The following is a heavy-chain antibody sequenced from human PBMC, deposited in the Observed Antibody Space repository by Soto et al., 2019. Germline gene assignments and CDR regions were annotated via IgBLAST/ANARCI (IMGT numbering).Heavy chain of an antibody. CDR3: ARIYDFWSGYPYCYYYGMDV. V-gene: IGHV1-8*01. D-gene: IGHD3-3*01. Sequence: QVQLVQSGAEVKKPGASVKVSCKASGYTFTSYDINWVRQATGQGLEWMGWMNPNSGNTGYAQKFQGRVTMTRNTSISTAYMELSSLRPEDTAVYYCARIYDFWSGYPYCYYYGMDVWGQGTTVTVSS. CDR1: GYTFTSYD. CDR2: MNPNSGNT. J-gene: IGHJ6*02.